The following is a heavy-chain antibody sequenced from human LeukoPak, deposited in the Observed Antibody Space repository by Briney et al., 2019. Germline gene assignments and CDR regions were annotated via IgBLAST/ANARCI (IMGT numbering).Heavy chain of an antibody. CDR3: ARSGYSSGYMDV. V-gene: IGHV3-30*03. Sequence: PGGSLRLSCAASGFTFSSYGMHWVRQAPGKGLEWVAVISYDGSNKYYADSVKGRFTISRDNSKNTLYLQMNSLRAEDTAVYYCARSGYSSGYMDVWGKGTTVTVSS. CDR2: ISYDGSNK. J-gene: IGHJ6*03. CDR1: GFTFSSYG. D-gene: IGHD5-18*01.